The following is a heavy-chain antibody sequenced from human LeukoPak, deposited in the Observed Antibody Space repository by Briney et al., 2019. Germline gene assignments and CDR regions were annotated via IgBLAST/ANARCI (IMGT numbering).Heavy chain of an antibody. J-gene: IGHJ3*02. CDR3: ARKRVKLELGDDAFDI. CDR1: GYTFTSYY. CDR2: INPSGGST. Sequence: ASVTVSCKASGYTFTSYYMHWVRQPPGQGLEWMGIINPSGGSTSYAQKFQGRVPMTRDTSTTTLYMELSSLRSEDTAVYYCARKRVKLELGDDAFDIWGQGTMVAVSS. D-gene: IGHD1-26*01. V-gene: IGHV1-46*01.